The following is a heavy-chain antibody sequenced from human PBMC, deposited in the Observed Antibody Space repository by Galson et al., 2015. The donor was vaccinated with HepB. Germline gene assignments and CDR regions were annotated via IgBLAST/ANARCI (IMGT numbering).Heavy chain of an antibody. Sequence: ETLSLTCTVSGGSISSYYWSWIRQPPGKGLEWIGYIYYSGSTNYNPSLKSRVTISVDTSKNQFSLKLSSVTAADTAVYYCAILGYYYDSSGAPAILDYWGQGTLVTVSS. CDR1: GGSISSYY. CDR3: AILGYYYDSSGAPAILDY. D-gene: IGHD3-22*01. V-gene: IGHV4-59*01. J-gene: IGHJ4*02. CDR2: IYYSGST.